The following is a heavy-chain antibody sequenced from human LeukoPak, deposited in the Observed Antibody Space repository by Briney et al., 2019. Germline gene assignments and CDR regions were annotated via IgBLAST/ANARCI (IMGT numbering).Heavy chain of an antibody. D-gene: IGHD3-10*01. V-gene: IGHV3-7*01. J-gene: IGHJ6*02. CDR2: IKGDETEK. CDR3: ARGRFFYGWGIDV. CDR1: GFTFSDFG. Sequence: PGGSLRLSCAASGFTFSDFGMNWVRQAPGKGLEWVAFIKGDETEKHYVDSLKGRFTISRDNAGNPLSLQTNSLTVEDTAVYFCARGRFFYGWGIDVWGQGTTVIVSS.